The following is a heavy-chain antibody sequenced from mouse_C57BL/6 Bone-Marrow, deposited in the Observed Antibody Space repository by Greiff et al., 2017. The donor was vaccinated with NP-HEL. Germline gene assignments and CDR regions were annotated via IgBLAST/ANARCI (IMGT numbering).Heavy chain of an antibody. Sequence: QVQLQQPGAELVKPGASVKLSCKASGYTFTSYWMQWVKQRPGQGLEWIGEIDPSDSYTNYNQKFKGKATLTVDTSSSTAYMQLSSLTSEDSAVYYCARKGLLGRGEFAYWGQGTLVTVSA. CDR1: GYTFTSYW. V-gene: IGHV1-50*01. CDR3: ARKGLLGRGEFAY. D-gene: IGHD4-1*01. CDR2: IDPSDSYT. J-gene: IGHJ3*01.